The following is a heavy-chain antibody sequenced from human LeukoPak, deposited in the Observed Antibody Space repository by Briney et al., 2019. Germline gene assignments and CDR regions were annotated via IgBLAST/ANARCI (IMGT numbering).Heavy chain of an antibody. Sequence: SETLSLTCTVSGGSISSYYWSWIRQPPGKGLEWIGYIYYSGSTNYNPSLKSRVTISVDTSKNQFSLKLSSVTAADTAAYYCAGDLGTAAAGVAFDIWGQGTMVTVSS. V-gene: IGHV4-59*01. CDR3: AGDLGTAAAGVAFDI. CDR2: IYYSGST. CDR1: GGSISSYY. J-gene: IGHJ3*02. D-gene: IGHD6-13*01.